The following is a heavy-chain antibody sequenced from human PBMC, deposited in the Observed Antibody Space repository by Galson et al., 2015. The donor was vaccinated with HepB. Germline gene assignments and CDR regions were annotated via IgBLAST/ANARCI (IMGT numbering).Heavy chain of an antibody. CDR3: ATAYQLGKDY. J-gene: IGHJ4*02. V-gene: IGHV3-33*03. Sequence: SLRLSCAASRFTFSSYAMHWLRQAPGKGLEGVAFINPDGNIKHYIDSVKGRFTISRDNAKNSLYLQMNSLRAEDTAVYYCATAYQLGKDYWGQGTLVTVSS. CDR2: INPDGNIK. CDR1: RFTFSSYA. D-gene: IGHD1-1*01.